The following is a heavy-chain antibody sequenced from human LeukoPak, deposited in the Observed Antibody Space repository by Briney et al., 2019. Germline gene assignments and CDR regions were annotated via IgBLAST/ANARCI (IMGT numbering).Heavy chain of an antibody. V-gene: IGHV3-33*01. CDR3: ARAPYGGGHYNAMDV. J-gene: IGHJ6*02. CDR1: GFTFSSYG. Sequence: GGSLRLSCAASGFTFSSYGMHWVRQAPGKGLEWVAVIWYDGSNKYYADSVKGRFTISRDNSKNTLYVQMNSLRAEDTAVYYCARAPYGGGHYNAMDVWGQGTTVTVSS. CDR2: IWYDGSNK. D-gene: IGHD3-16*01.